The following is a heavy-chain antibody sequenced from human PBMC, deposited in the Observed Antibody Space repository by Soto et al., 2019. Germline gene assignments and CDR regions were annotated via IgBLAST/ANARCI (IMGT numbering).Heavy chain of an antibody. Sequence: ESGGGVVPPGRSLRLSCAASGFTFSSYAMHWVRQAPGKGLEWVAVISYDGSNKYYADSVKGRFTISRDNSKNTLYLQMNSLRAEDTAVYYCARDLDIVVVPAATPVGVWGQGTTVTVSS. CDR1: GFTFSSYA. CDR2: ISYDGSNK. V-gene: IGHV3-30-3*01. J-gene: IGHJ6*02. CDR3: ARDLDIVVVPAATPVGV. D-gene: IGHD2-2*01.